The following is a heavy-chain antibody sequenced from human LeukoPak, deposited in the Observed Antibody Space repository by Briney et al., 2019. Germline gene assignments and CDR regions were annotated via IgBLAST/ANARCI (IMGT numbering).Heavy chain of an antibody. V-gene: IGHV1-69*05. Sequence: GASVKVSCKASGGTFSSYAISWVRQAPGQGLEWMGRIIPIFGTANYAQKFQGRVTITTDESTSTAYMELSSLRSEDTAVYYCARAPSEWLRVDNWFDPWGQGTLVTVSS. CDR3: ARAPSEWLRVDNWFDP. J-gene: IGHJ5*02. CDR1: GGTFSSYA. CDR2: IIPIFGTA. D-gene: IGHD5-12*01.